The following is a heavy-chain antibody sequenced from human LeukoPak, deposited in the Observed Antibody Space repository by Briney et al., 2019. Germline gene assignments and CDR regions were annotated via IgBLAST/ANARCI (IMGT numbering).Heavy chain of an antibody. CDR2: IYTSGST. V-gene: IGHV4-61*02. CDR3: ARDGYSYGSVGNYMDV. D-gene: IGHD5-18*01. J-gene: IGHJ6*03. Sequence: SETLSLTCTVSGGSISSGSYYGSWIRQPAGKGLEWTGRIYTSGSTNYNPSLKSRVTISVDTSKNQFSLKLSSVTAADTAVYYCARDGYSYGSVGNYMDVWGKGTTVTISS. CDR1: GGSISSGSYY.